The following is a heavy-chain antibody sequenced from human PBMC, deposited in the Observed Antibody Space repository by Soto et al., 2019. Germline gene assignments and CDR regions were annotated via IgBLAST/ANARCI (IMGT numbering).Heavy chain of an antibody. V-gene: IGHV1-18*01. CDR3: ARDTESNRYND. CDR1: GYTFSTSG. CDR2: IRPDNGNR. J-gene: IGHJ1*01. D-gene: IGHD1-20*01. Sequence: EASVKVSCKTSGYTFSTSGISWVRQAPGQGLEGVGWIRPDNGNRKSAQRLQGRVTLTTDTSASTAYMELRSLTSDDTAMYYCARDTESNRYNDWGQGTLVTVSS.